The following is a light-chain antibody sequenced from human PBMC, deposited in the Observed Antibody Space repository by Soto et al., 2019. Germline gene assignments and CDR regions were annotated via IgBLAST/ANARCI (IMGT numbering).Light chain of an antibody. Sequence: EIVLTQSPATLSLSPGGRATLSCRASQSVSSYLAWYQQKPGQAPRLLIYDAANRATGIPARFSGSRSGTDFSLPIRCLEPADFAFYYCQQRSNWPPWTFGQGTKVEIK. V-gene: IGKV3-11*01. CDR2: DAA. CDR3: QQRSNWPPWT. J-gene: IGKJ1*01. CDR1: QSVSSY.